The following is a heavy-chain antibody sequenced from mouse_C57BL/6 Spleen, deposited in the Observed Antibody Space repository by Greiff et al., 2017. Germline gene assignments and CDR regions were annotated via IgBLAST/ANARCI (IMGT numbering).Heavy chain of an antibody. CDR2: IDPSDSET. D-gene: IGHD3-1*01. CDR1: GYTFTSYW. V-gene: IGHV1-52*01. J-gene: IGHJ4*01. Sequence: QVQLQQPGAELVRPGSSVKLSCKASGYTFTSYWMHWVKQRPIQGLEWIGNIDPSDSETHYNQKFKDKATLTVDKSSSTAYMQLSSLTSEDSAVYYCARQGLRDAMDYWGQGTSVTVSS. CDR3: ARQGLRDAMDY.